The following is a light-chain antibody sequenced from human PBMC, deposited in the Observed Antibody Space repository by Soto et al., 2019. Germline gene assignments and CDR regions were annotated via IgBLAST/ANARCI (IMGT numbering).Light chain of an antibody. J-gene: IGKJ1*01. Sequence: DIQMTQSPSTLSASVGDRVTITCRASQSINNWLAWYQQKPGKAPKLLIYEASSLERGVPSRFSGSGSGTEFTLTISSLQPDDFATYYCQQYNSYSTSTFGQGTKVEIK. V-gene: IGKV1-5*01. CDR3: QQYNSYSTST. CDR1: QSINNW. CDR2: EAS.